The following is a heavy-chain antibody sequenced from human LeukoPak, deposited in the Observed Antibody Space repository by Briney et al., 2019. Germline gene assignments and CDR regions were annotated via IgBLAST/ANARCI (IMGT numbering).Heavy chain of an antibody. CDR2: ISGDGGST. CDR1: GFSFDDYG. J-gene: IGHJ4*02. D-gene: IGHD2-21*01. V-gene: IGHV3-43*02. CDR3: ARALGGDYDY. Sequence: GGSLRLSCAASGFSFDDYGMHWVRQAPGKGLEWVSLISGDGGSTFYADSVKGRFTISRDNAKNSLYLQMNSLRAEDTALYYCARALGGDYDYWGQGTLVTVSS.